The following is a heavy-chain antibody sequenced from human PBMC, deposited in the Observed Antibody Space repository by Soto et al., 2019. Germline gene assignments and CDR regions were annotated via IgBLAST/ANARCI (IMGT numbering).Heavy chain of an antibody. V-gene: IGHV3-48*03. CDR1: GFTFSSYE. J-gene: IGHJ4*02. CDR2: ISSGGGAI. Sequence: GGSLRLSCAASGFTFSSYEMNWVRQAPGKGLEWVSHISSGGGAIYYAGSVKGRFTISRDDAKNSLYLQMNSLRLEDTALYYCARSSGNYRPFDYWGQGSPVTVSS. CDR3: ARSSGNYRPFDY. D-gene: IGHD3-22*01.